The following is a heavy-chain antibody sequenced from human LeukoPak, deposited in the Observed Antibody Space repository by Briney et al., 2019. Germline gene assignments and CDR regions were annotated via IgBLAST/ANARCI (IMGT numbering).Heavy chain of an antibody. V-gene: IGHV4-39*07. CDR3: ARTGYYYDSSGYYDFMDY. Sequence: SETLSLTCTVSGASISSSAWYWGWIRQPPGKGLEWIGIIYYSGSTYYNPSLKSRVTLSVDTSKNQFSLRLSSVTAADTAVYYCARTGYYYDSSGYYDFMDYWGQGTLVTVSS. CDR2: IYYSGST. CDR1: GASISSSAWY. D-gene: IGHD3-22*01. J-gene: IGHJ4*02.